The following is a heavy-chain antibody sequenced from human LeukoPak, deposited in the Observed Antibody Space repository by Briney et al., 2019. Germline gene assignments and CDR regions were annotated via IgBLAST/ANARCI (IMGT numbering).Heavy chain of an antibody. CDR1: GFTFSSYA. D-gene: IGHD3-10*01. J-gene: IGHJ4*02. Sequence: GGSLRLSCAASGFTFSSYAMSWVRQAPGKGLEWVSAISGSGGSTYYADSVKGRFTISRDNSKNTLYLQMNSLRAEDTAVYYCAKDPGGRYSRGVIANYWGQGTLVTVSS. CDR3: AKDPGGRYSRGVIANY. V-gene: IGHV3-23*01. CDR2: ISGSGGST.